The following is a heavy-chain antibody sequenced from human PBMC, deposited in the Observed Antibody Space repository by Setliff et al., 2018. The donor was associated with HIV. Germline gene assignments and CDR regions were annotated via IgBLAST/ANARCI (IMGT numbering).Heavy chain of an antibody. D-gene: IGHD6-13*01. CDR3: ARVVWMAAAGTIDYYYYGMDI. CDR2: INHRGIT. Sequence: SETLSLTCAVYGVSFGGYHWSWIRQPPGKGLEWIGEINHRGITNYSPSLKSRVTISVDTSKNQFSLKLRSVTAADTAVYYCARVVWMAAAGTIDYYYYGMDIWGQGTTVTVSS. V-gene: IGHV4-34*01. CDR1: GVSFGGYH. J-gene: IGHJ6*02.